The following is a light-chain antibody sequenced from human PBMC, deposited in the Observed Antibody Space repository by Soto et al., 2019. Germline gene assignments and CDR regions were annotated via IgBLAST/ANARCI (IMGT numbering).Light chain of an antibody. J-gene: IGLJ1*01. CDR3: ISYTTSNTPRIV. Sequence: QSALTQPASVSGSPGQAITIPCTGTSSDFGGYNYVSWYQHHPGKAPKLLIYDVSNRPSGGSKRFAGSKSDNTPSLTNSGLQPDVEADYYSISYTTSNTPRIVFGTGPKV. CDR1: SSDFGGYNY. CDR2: DVS. V-gene: IGLV2-14*03.